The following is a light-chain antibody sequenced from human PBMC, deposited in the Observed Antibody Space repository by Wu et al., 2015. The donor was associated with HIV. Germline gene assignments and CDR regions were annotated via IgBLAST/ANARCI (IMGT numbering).Light chain of an antibody. Sequence: EIVLTQSPGTLSLSPGERATLSCRASQSVSSNYLAWYQQKPGHPPRLLIYAASRRATGIPDRFSGSGSGTDFSLTISRLEPEDFAVYYCHQYGGSPPFTFGPGTKVDIK. V-gene: IGKV3-20*01. CDR3: HQYGGSPPFT. CDR2: AAS. J-gene: IGKJ3*01. CDR1: QSVSSNY.